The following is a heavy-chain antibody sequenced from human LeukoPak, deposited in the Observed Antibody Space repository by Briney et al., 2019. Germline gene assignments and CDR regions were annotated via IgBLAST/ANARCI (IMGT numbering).Heavy chain of an antibody. Sequence: GGSLRLSCAASGFIFSSHGMNWVRQAPGKGLEWVSGISPSGDITYYADSVKGRFTISRDNAKNTLYLQMNSLRAEDTAVYYCARFLNIAARQPYYYMDVWGKGTTVTVSS. V-gene: IGHV3-23*01. D-gene: IGHD6-6*01. CDR3: ARFLNIAARQPYYYMDV. J-gene: IGHJ6*03. CDR2: ISPSGDIT. CDR1: GFIFSSHG.